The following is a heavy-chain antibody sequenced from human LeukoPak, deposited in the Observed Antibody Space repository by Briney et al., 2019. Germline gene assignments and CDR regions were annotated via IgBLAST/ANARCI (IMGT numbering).Heavy chain of an antibody. CDR3: ARDPFCSSSNCSNYHYYYMDV. J-gene: IGHJ6*03. Sequence: SETPSPTCSVSGGSISSYYWSWIRQSPGKGLEWIGHISYSGSTNYNPSLKSRVTIFLQMSGKEISLELKSVTAADTAVYYCARDPFCSSSNCSNYHYYYMDVWGKGTTVTVSS. CDR1: GGSISSYY. D-gene: IGHD2-2*01. V-gene: IGHV4-59*12. CDR2: ISYSGST.